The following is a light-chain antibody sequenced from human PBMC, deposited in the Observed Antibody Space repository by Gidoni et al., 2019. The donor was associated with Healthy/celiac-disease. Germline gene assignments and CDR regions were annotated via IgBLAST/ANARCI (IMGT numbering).Light chain of an antibody. Sequence: DIKMTQSPSSLSASVGDRVTITCQASQDISNYLNWYHQKPGKAPKLPIYDAYNLEKGVPSSFSGSVYRTDFTLSTTSLHPENISPYYCQQYDNLPPIFGPGTKVDIK. J-gene: IGKJ3*01. CDR2: DAY. CDR1: QDISNY. V-gene: IGKV1-33*01. CDR3: QQYDNLPPI.